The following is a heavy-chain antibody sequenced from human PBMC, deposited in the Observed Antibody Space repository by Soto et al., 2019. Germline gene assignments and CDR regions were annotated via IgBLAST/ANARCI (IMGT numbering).Heavy chain of an antibody. V-gene: IGHV4-59*01. CDR3: ARDRSGSGSYYYDY. D-gene: IGHD3-10*01. CDR1: GGSISSYY. J-gene: IGHJ4*02. Sequence: TLSLTCTVSGGSISSYYWSWIRQPPGKGLEWIGYIYYSGSTNYNPSLKSRVTISVDTSKNQFSLKLSSVTAADTAVYYCARDRSGSGSYYYDYWGQGTLVTVSS. CDR2: IYYSGST.